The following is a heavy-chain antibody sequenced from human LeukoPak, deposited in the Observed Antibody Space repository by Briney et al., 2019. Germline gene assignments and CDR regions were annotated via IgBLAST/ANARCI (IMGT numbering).Heavy chain of an antibody. CDR2: ISYDGSNK. J-gene: IGHJ5*02. CDR1: GFTFSSYA. Sequence: PGGSLRLSCAASGFTFSSYAMHWVRQAPGKGLEWVAVISYDGSNKYYADSVKGRFTISRDNSKNTLYLQMNSLRAEDTAVYYCARDRSVRGVPAAKGFDPWGQGTLVTVSS. V-gene: IGHV3-30-3*01. CDR3: ARDRSVRGVPAAKGFDP. D-gene: IGHD2-2*01.